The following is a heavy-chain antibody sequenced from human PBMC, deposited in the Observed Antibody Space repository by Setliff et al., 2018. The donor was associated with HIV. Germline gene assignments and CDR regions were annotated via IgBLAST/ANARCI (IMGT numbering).Heavy chain of an antibody. J-gene: IGHJ4*02. CDR2: IDYSGSA. Sequence: SETLSLTCAVSGVSITSATYYWSWIRHSPGKGLEWIGYIDYSGSAFYNPSLKSHLTISRDTSKNQFSLRMKSVTAADTAVYYCAREGKTALVTKYFDYWGQGTLVTVS. CDR3: AREGKTALVTKYFDY. D-gene: IGHD5-18*01. CDR1: GVSITSATYY. V-gene: IGHV4-31*11.